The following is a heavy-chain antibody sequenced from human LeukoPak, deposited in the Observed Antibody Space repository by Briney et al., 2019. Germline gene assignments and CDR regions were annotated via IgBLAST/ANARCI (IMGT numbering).Heavy chain of an antibody. Sequence: GGSLRLSCAASGFSFSTYSFSWVRQAPGKGLEWVSGISASGGDTFYADSVKGRFTISRDNSKNTLSLQMNSLKVEDTAIYYCAKDVRRCNGACTWGQGTLVTVSS. CDR3: AKDVRRCNGACT. V-gene: IGHV3-23*01. D-gene: IGHD2-8*01. CDR2: ISASGGDT. J-gene: IGHJ5*02. CDR1: GFSFSTYS.